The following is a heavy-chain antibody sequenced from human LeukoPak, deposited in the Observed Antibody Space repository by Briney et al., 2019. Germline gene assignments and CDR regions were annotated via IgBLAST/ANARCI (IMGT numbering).Heavy chain of an antibody. V-gene: IGHV4-39*01. J-gene: IGHJ4*02. CDR2: IYYSGST. CDR1: GGSISSSSYY. Sequence: SETLSLTCTVSGGSISSSSYYWGWIRQPPGKGLEWIGSIYYSGSTYYNPSLKSRVTISVDTSKNQFSLKLSSVTAADTAVYYCARLDTAMVNFDYWGQGTVVTVSS. CDR3: ARLDTAMVNFDY. D-gene: IGHD5-18*01.